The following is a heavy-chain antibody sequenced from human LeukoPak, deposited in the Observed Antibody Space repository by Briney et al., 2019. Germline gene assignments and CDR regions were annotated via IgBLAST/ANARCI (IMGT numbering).Heavy chain of an antibody. V-gene: IGHV4-31*03. J-gene: IGHJ4*02. D-gene: IGHD3-22*01. CDR2: IYYSGST. CDR1: GGSISSGGYY. Sequence: LSLTCTVSGGSISSGGYYWSWIRQHPGKGLEWIGYIYYSGSTYYNPSPKSRVTISVDTSKNQFSLKLSSVTAADTAVYYCARRFYTNYYDSSGPFDYWGQGTLVTVSS. CDR3: ARRFYTNYYDSSGPFDY.